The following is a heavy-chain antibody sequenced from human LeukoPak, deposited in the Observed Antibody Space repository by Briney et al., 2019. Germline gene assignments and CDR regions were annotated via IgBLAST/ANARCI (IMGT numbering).Heavy chain of an antibody. CDR3: ARSPHILTGEKFEY. V-gene: IGHV1-2*02. CDR1: GYTFTGYY. D-gene: IGHD3-9*01. CDR2: INPNSGGT. Sequence: ASVKVSCKASGYTFTGYYMHWVRQALGQGLEWMGWINPNSGGTNYAEKFQGRVTMTRDTSISTAYMEVIRLRSDDTAVYYCARSPHILTGEKFEYWGQGTRVTVSS. J-gene: IGHJ4*02.